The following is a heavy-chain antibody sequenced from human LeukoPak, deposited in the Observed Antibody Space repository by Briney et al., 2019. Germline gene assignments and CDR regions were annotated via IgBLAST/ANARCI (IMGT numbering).Heavy chain of an antibody. CDR3: ARDRSYSSSGAGFDP. CDR1: GGSISSGYY. J-gene: IGHJ5*02. CDR2: IYHSGST. D-gene: IGHD6-6*01. V-gene: IGHV4-38-2*02. Sequence: SETLSLTCAVSGGSISSGYYWGWIRQPPGKGLEWIGSIYHSGSTYYNPSLKSRVTISVDTSKNQFSLKLSSVTAADTAVYYCARDRSYSSSGAGFDPWGQGTLVTVSS.